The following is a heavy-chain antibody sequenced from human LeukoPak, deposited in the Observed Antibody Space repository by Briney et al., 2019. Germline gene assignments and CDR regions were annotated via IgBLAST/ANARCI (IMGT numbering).Heavy chain of an antibody. D-gene: IGHD6-13*01. CDR2: IYWDDEK. CDR3: AKGAANNWFDP. CDR1: GFSFSTYGVG. Sequence: ESGPTLVKPTQTLTLTCNFSGFSFSTYGVGVGWIRQPRGKALEWLAVIYWDDEKRYSPSLRTRLTINKDASKNQVVLIMTNMDPVDTGTYYCAKGAANNWFDPWGQGTLVTVSS. V-gene: IGHV2-5*02. J-gene: IGHJ5*02.